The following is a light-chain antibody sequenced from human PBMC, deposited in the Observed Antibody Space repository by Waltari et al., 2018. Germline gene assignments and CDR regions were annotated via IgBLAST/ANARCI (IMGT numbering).Light chain of an antibody. V-gene: IGKV1-39*01. CDR1: QSINTY. J-gene: IGKJ3*01. Sequence: DIQMTQSPSSLSASVGDRVTITCRASQSINTYLNWYQRKPGEDPKLLIYGASTLESGVPSRFSGSGSGTDFTLTISSLQPEDFATXYCQQGYRIPLAFGPGAKVEMK. CDR2: GAS. CDR3: QQGYRIPLA.